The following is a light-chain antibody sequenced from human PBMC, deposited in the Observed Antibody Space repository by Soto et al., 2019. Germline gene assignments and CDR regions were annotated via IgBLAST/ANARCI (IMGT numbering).Light chain of an antibody. V-gene: IGLV2-8*01. Sequence: QSAVTQPPSASGSPGQSVSISCTGTSGDVGAYNYVSWYQQHPGKAPKLIIYEVTKRPSGVPDRFSGSKSGNTASLTVSGLQTEDEADYYCSSYAGSNTFVLFGGGTKLTVL. J-gene: IGLJ2*01. CDR1: SGDVGAYNY. CDR3: SSYAGSNTFVL. CDR2: EVT.